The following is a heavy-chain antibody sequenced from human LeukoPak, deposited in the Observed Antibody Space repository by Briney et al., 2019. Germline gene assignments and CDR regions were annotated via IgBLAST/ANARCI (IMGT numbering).Heavy chain of an antibody. Sequence: PGGSLRLSCAAAGFTFSSYSMNWVRQAPGKGLEWVSSISSSSSYIYYADSVKGRFTISRDNAKNSLYLQMNSLRAEDTAVYYCAKVYSSSLDNWFDPWGQGTLVTVSS. CDR1: GFTFSSYS. CDR3: AKVYSSSLDNWFDP. CDR2: ISSSSSYI. V-gene: IGHV3-21*04. J-gene: IGHJ5*02. D-gene: IGHD6-6*01.